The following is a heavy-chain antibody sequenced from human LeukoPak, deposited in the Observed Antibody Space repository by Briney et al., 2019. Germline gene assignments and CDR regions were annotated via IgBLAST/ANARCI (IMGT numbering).Heavy chain of an antibody. J-gene: IGHJ6*03. D-gene: IGHD6-6*01. Sequence: GGSLRLSCAASGFTFSDYYMSWIRQAPGKGLEWVSYISSSGSTIYYADSVKGRFAISRDNAKNSLYLQMNSLRAEDTAVYYCARVGKLARPYYYYYYMDVWGKGTTVTVSS. CDR1: GFTFSDYY. CDR3: ARVGKLARPYYYYYYMDV. CDR2: ISSSGSTI. V-gene: IGHV3-11*04.